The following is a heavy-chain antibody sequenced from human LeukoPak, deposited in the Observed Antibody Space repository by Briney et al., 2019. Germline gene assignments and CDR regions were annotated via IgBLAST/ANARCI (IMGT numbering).Heavy chain of an antibody. V-gene: IGHV3-33*01. D-gene: IGHD2-21*02. CDR2: IWYDGSNK. CDR3: ARPRTPRATAIPLTG. J-gene: IGHJ4*02. Sequence: GGSLRLSCAASGFTFSSYGMHWVRQAPGKGLEWVAVIWYDGSNKCYADSVKGRFTISRDNSKNTLYLQMNSLRAEDTAVYYCARPRTPRATAIPLTGWGQGTLVTVSS. CDR1: GFTFSSYG.